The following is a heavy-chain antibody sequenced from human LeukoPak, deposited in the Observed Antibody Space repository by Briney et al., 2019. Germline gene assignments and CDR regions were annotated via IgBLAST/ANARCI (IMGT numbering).Heavy chain of an antibody. D-gene: IGHD2-2*01. V-gene: IGHV3-30*02. J-gene: IGHJ4*02. CDR3: AKIEGKYQLASIPDS. CDR1: GFTFSYFG. Sequence: SGGSLRLSCVASGFTFSYFGMHWVRQAPGKGLEWVAFIRYDGSNEYYAESVKGRFTISRDNSKNTLYLQMNGLRVEDTAAYYCAKIEGKYQLASIPDSRGQGTLVTVSS. CDR2: IRYDGSNE.